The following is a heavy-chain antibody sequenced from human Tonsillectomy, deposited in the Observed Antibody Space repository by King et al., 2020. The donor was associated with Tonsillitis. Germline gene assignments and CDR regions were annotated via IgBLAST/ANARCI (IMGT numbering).Heavy chain of an antibody. CDR2: IYYSGRT. CDR1: GGSISSSSYY. Sequence: QLQESGPGLVKPSANLSLTCTVSGGSISSSSYYWGWIRQHPGKGLEGIGSIYYSGRTYYNPSLKSRVTIAVDTSKNKFSLKLSSVTAADTAVYYWARQGLGNAESLYYVDSWGQGTLVTVAS. V-gene: IGHV4-39*07. CDR3: ARQGLGNAESLYYVDS. J-gene: IGHJ4*02. D-gene: IGHD1-1*01.